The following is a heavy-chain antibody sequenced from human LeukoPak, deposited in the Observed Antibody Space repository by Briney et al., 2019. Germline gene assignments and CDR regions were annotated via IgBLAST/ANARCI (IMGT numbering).Heavy chain of an antibody. V-gene: IGHV3-66*04. CDR1: GFTVSSNY. CDR3: AKRATDNWYFDL. Sequence: QSGGSLRLSCAASGFTVSSNYMSWVRQAPGKGLEWVSVIYSGGSTYYADSVKGRFTISRDNSKNPLYLQMNRLRAEDPAVYYCAKRATDNWYFDLWGRGTLVTVSS. J-gene: IGHJ2*01. CDR2: IYSGGST.